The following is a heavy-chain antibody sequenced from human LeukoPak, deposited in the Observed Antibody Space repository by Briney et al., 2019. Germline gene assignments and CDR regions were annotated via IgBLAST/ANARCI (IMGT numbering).Heavy chain of an antibody. CDR2: ISSSGHYT. J-gene: IGHJ4*02. CDR1: GFTFSSYA. CDR3: ARTARELSD. V-gene: IGHV3-11*03. D-gene: IGHD1-7*01. Sequence: GGSLRLSCAASGFTFSSYAMSWVRQAPGKGLEWLSFISSSGHYTIYADSVQGRFTVTRDNAKSSLYLQMNSLRAEDTAVYYCARTARELSDWGQGTLVTVSS.